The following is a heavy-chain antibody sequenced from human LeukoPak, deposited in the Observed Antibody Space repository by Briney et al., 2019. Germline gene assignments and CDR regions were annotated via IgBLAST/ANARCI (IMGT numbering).Heavy chain of an antibody. CDR3: ATAATGDDAFDI. Sequence: PSQTLSLTCTVSGGSISSGGYYWSWIRQHPGKGLEWIGYIYYSGSTYYNPSLKSRVTISVDTSKNQFPLKLSSVTAADTAVYYCATAATGDDAFDIWGQGTMVSVSS. CDR2: IYYSGST. J-gene: IGHJ3*02. V-gene: IGHV4-31*03. D-gene: IGHD3-16*01. CDR1: GGSISSGGYY.